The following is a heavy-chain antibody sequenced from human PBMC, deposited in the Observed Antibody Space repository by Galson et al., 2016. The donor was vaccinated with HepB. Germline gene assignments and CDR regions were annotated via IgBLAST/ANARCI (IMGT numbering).Heavy chain of an antibody. J-gene: IGHJ2*01. Sequence: SVKVSCKASGGTFSNYTISWVRQAPGQGLEWMGRIIPVLGIANYAQKFQGRVTISADKSTSTAYMELSSLGSEDSAVYYCARYVAPYSTSLNWYFHLWGRGTLVTVSS. D-gene: IGHD6-6*01. CDR3: ARYVAPYSTSLNWYFHL. CDR1: GGTFSNYT. V-gene: IGHV1-69*02. CDR2: IIPVLGIA.